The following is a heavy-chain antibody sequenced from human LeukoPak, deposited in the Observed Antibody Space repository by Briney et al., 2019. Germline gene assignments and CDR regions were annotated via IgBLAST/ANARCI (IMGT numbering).Heavy chain of an antibody. V-gene: IGHV3-21*01. CDR2: ISGSASST. D-gene: IGHD5-12*01. J-gene: IGHJ6*03. Sequence: PGGSLRLSCAASGFTFSSYSMYWVRQAPGKGLEWVSAISGSASSTYYADSVKGRFTISRDNAKNSLYLQMNSLRAEDTAVYYCARSPANSGYDRPRIFGYYYYMDVWGKGTTVTISS. CDR1: GFTFSSYS. CDR3: ARSPANSGYDRPRIFGYYYYMDV.